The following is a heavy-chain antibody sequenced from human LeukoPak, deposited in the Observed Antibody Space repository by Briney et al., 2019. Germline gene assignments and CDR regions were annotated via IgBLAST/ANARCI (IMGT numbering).Heavy chain of an antibody. D-gene: IGHD5-24*01. CDR1: GGSISSYY. J-gene: IGHJ3*02. CDR3: ARENVEMATIPRAFDI. CDR2: IYYSGST. Sequence: SETLSLTCTVSGGSISSYYWSRIRQPPGKGLEWIGDIYYSGSTNYNPSLKSRVTISVDTSKNQFSLKLSSVTAADTAVYYCARENVEMATIPRAFDIWGQGTMVTVSS. V-gene: IGHV4-59*01.